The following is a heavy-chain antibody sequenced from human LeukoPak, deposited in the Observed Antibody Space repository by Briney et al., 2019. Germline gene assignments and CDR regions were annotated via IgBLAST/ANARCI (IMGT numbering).Heavy chain of an antibody. CDR2: ISTSSSYI. CDR1: GFTFSSYN. D-gene: IGHD2-15*01. Sequence: GGSLRLSCAASGFTFSSYNMNWVRQAPGKGPEWVSSISTSSSYIYYADSVKGRFTISRDNAKNSLFLQVNSLSAEDTAVYYCARDCGGSCDSGQTYFSYYYYGIDVWGQGTTVTVSS. V-gene: IGHV3-21*01. J-gene: IGHJ6*02. CDR3: ARDCGGSCDSGQTYFSYYYYGIDV.